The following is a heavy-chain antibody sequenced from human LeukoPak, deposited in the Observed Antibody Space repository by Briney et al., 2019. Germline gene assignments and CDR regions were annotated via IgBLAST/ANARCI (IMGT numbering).Heavy chain of an antibody. CDR1: GGSISSGSYY. J-gene: IGHJ5*02. CDR3: AGLPPRYSSSWFNWFDP. CDR2: TNTSGST. D-gene: IGHD6-13*01. V-gene: IGHV4-61*02. Sequence: SETLSLTCTVSGGSISSGSYYWSWIRQPAGKGLEWIGRTNTSGSTNYNPSLKSRVTISVDTSKNQFSLKLSSVTAADTAVYYCAGLPPRYSSSWFNWFDPWGQGTLVTVSS.